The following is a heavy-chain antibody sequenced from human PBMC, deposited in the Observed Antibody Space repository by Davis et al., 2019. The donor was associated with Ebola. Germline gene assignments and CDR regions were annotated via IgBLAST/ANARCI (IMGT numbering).Heavy chain of an antibody. D-gene: IGHD5-12*01. V-gene: IGHV3-11*04. J-gene: IGHJ6*02. Sequence: GESLKISCAASGFTFSDYYMSWIRQAPGKGLEWVSYISSSGSIIYYADSVKGRFTISRDNAKKSLYLQMNSLRAEDTAVYYCARDREVATILRGHYYYYGMDVWGQGTTVTVSS. CDR3: ARDREVATILRGHYYYYGMDV. CDR2: ISSSGSII. CDR1: GFTFSDYY.